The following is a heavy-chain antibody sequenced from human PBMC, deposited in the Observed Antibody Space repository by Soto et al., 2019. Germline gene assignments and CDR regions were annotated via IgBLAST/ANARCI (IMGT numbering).Heavy chain of an antibody. J-gene: IGHJ4*02. CDR1: GFPFTTYG. D-gene: IGHD3-10*01. Sequence: QVQLVESGGGVVQPGRSLRLSCAASGFPFTTYGMHWVREGPGKGLEWVAVISYDGSNKDYADSVKGRFTISRDNSKNLLYLQMNSLRPEDTALYYCVGGQYYFDYRGQGNLVTVSS. CDR3: VGGQYYFDY. CDR2: ISYDGSNK. V-gene: IGHV3-30*03.